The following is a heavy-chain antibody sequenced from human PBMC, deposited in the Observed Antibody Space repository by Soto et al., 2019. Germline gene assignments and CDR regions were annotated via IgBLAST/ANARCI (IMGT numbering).Heavy chain of an antibody. CDR2: IKSKTDGGTT. CDR1: GFTFSNAW. V-gene: IGHV3-15*07. J-gene: IGHJ6*02. Sequence: PGGSLRLSCAASGFTFSNAWMNWVRQAPGKGLEWVGRIKSKTDGGTTDYAAPVKGRFTISRDDSKNTLYLQMNSLKTEDTAVYYCTPEYNWNDGPQNYYYGLDVWGQGTTVTVSS. D-gene: IGHD1-1*01. CDR3: TPEYNWNDGPQNYYYGLDV.